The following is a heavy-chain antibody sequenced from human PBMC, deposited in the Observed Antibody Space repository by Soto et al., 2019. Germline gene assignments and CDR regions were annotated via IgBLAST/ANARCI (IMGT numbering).Heavy chain of an antibody. V-gene: IGHV1-18*01. Sequence: QVQLVQSGAEVKKPGASVKVSCKASGYTFTSYGISWVRQAPGQGLEWMGWISAYNGNTNYAQKLQGRGTRTTDTSTSTAYMELRSLRSDATAVYYCVVAAQPYYFDYWGQGTLVTVSS. D-gene: IGHD2-15*01. CDR3: VVAAQPYYFDY. J-gene: IGHJ4*02. CDR1: GYTFTSYG. CDR2: ISAYNGNT.